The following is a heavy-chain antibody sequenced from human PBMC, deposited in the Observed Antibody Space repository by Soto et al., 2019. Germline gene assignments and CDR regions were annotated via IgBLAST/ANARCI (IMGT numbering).Heavy chain of an antibody. Sequence: SETLSLTCTVSGGSSSGSNYHWGWIRQPPGKGLEWIGSMYDRGSTYSNPSLKSRLTTSLDTSKNQFSLKLTSVTAADTAVYYCARHGYTSGRTYFDYWGQGTLVTVSS. CDR1: GGSSSGSNYH. CDR3: ARHGYTSGRTYFDY. CDR2: MYDRGST. J-gene: IGHJ4*02. D-gene: IGHD6-19*01. V-gene: IGHV4-39*01.